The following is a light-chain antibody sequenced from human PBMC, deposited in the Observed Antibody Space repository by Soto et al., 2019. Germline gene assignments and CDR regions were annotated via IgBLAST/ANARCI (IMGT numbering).Light chain of an antibody. CDR3: SSYISSRIYVV. Sequence: QSALTQPASVSGSPGQSITISCTGTSSDVGGYNYVSWYQQHPGKAPKFMIYEVSNRPSGVSNRFSGSKSGNTASLTISGLQAEDEADYYCSSYISSRIYVVFGGGTTLTVL. J-gene: IGLJ2*01. V-gene: IGLV2-14*01. CDR2: EVS. CDR1: SSDVGGYNY.